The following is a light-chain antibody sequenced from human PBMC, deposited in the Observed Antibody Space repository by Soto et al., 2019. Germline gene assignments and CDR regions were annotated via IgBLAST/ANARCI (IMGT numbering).Light chain of an antibody. CDR2: GAS. V-gene: IGKV3-20*01. J-gene: IGKJ4*01. Sequence: EIVLTQSPGTLSLSPGERATLSCRARQSVSSSYLAWYQQKPGQAPRLLIYGASSRATGIPDRFSGSGSGTDFTLTISRLEPEDLAVYYCKQYGSSPLTFGGGTKVEIK. CDR3: KQYGSSPLT. CDR1: QSVSSSY.